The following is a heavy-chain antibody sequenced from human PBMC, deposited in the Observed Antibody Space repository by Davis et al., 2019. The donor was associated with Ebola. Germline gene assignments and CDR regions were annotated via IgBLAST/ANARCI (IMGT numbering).Heavy chain of an antibody. CDR3: ARVAGDFDY. J-gene: IGHJ4*02. CDR2: IYYSGST. Sequence: PSETLSLTCTVSGGSVSSGSYYWSWIRQPPGKGLEWIGYIYYSGSTNYNPSLKSRVTISVDTSKNQFSLKLSSVTAADTAVYYCARVAGDFDYWGQGTLVTVSS. CDR1: GGSVSSGSYY. V-gene: IGHV4-61*01.